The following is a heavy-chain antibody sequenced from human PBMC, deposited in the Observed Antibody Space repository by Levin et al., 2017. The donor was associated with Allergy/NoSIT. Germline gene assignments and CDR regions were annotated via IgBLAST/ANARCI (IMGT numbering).Heavy chain of an antibody. J-gene: IGHJ5*02. CDR2: IWYDGSNK. Sequence: GGSLRLSCAASGFTFSSYGMHWVRQAPGKGLEWVAVIWYDGSNKYYADSVKGRFTISRDNSKNTLYLQMNSLRAEDTAVYYCARDGDCTNGVCYTWHFWFDPWGQGTLVTVSS. V-gene: IGHV3-33*01. CDR3: ARDGDCTNGVCYTWHFWFDP. D-gene: IGHD2-8*01. CDR1: GFTFSSYG.